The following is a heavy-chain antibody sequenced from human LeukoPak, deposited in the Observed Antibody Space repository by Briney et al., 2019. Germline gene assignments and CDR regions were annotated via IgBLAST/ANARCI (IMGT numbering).Heavy chain of an antibody. Sequence: GGSLRLSCAASGFTFSSYAMSWVRQAPGMGLEWVSGIGASGGSTYYADSVKGRFTISRDNSKNTLYLQMNSLRAEDTAVYYCAKDVSGDPFDYWGQGTLVTVSS. D-gene: IGHD7-27*01. CDR1: GFTFSSYA. J-gene: IGHJ4*02. V-gene: IGHV3-23*01. CDR3: AKDVSGDPFDY. CDR2: IGASGGST.